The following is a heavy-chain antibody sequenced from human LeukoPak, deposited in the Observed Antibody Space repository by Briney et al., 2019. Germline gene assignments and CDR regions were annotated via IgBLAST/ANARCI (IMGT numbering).Heavy chain of an antibody. D-gene: IGHD3-22*01. CDR2: ISGSGGST. J-gene: IGHJ1*01. V-gene: IGHV3-23*01. CDR3: ARVASPQSYYYDSSGFPPAFDFHH. Sequence: GGFLRLSCAASGFTFSNYAMGWVRQAPGKGLEWVSAISGSGGSTYYADSVKGRVTISRDNSKNTLYLQMNSLRAEDTAVFYCARVASPQSYYYDSSGFPPAFDFHHWGQGTLVTVSS. CDR1: GFTFSNYA.